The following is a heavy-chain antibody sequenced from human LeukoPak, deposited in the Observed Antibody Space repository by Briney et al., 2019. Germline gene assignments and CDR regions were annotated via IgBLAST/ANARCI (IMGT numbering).Heavy chain of an antibody. CDR3: TTGRGTTGGY. V-gene: IGHV3-7*03. J-gene: IGHJ4*02. CDR1: GFSFSSYW. CDR2: IKTDGTEK. Sequence: GGSLRLSCAVSGFSFSSYWMSWVRQAPGRGLEWVANIKTDGTEKYYVDSVKGRFTISRDNAKNSLYLQMNSLRAEDTAVYYCTTGRGTTGGYWGQGTLVTVSS. D-gene: IGHD4-17*01.